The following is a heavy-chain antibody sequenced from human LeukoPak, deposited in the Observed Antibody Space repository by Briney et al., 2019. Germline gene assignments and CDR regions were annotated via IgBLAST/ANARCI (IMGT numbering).Heavy chain of an antibody. J-gene: IGHJ4*02. CDR1: EFSVGSNY. V-gene: IGHV3-66*01. D-gene: IGHD1-26*01. CDR2: IYSGGST. CDR3: AREEELVDY. Sequence: GGSLRLSCAASEFSVGSNYMTWVRQAPGKGLEWVSLIYSGGSTYYADSVKGRFTISRDNSKNTLYLQMNSLRAEDTAVYYCAREEELVDYWGQGTLVTVSS.